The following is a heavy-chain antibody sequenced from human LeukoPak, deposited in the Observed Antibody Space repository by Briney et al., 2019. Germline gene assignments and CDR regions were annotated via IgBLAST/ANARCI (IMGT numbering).Heavy chain of an antibody. CDR2: IDYSGST. D-gene: IGHD6-13*01. J-gene: IGHJ4*02. CDR3: ARHGSDGIAAVRD. Sequence: SETLSLTCTVSGDSSYNSVYNWAWIRQPPGRGLEWIGSIDYSGSTYYNPSLKTRATISVDKSKNQLSLKLNSVTAADTAVYYCARHGSDGIAAVRDWGQGALVTVSS. V-gene: IGHV4-39*07. CDR1: GDSSYNSVYN.